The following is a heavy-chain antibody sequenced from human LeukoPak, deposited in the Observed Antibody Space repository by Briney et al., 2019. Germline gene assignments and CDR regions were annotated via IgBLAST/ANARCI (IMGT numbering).Heavy chain of an antibody. D-gene: IGHD2-15*01. CDR3: ARARRYLGYCSGGSCYGYFDY. Sequence: GGSLRLSCAASGFTFCSHWMSWVRQALGKGLEWVANIKEDGSVKYYVDSVKGRFTISRDNAKNSLYLQMSSLRAEDTAVYYCARARRYLGYCSGGSCYGYFDYWGQGTLVTVSS. V-gene: IGHV3-7*01. CDR1: GFTFCSHW. J-gene: IGHJ4*02. CDR2: IKEDGSVK.